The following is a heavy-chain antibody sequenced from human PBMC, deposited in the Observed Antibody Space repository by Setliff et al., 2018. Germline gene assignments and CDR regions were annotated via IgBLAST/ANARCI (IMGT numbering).Heavy chain of an antibody. D-gene: IGHD2-8*01. CDR1: GYTFTNYG. V-gene: IGHV1-18*01. CDR2: ISPHSGNV. Sequence: ASVKVSCKASGYTFTNYGVNWVRQAPGQGLEWLGWISPHSGNVYSAPKLQGRVTLTTDTSTNTAYMELRNLQSDDTAVYYCARLVRYCTKTTCQTLSGAEVWGQGTLVT. CDR3: ARLVRYCTKTTCQTLSGAEV. J-gene: IGHJ4*02.